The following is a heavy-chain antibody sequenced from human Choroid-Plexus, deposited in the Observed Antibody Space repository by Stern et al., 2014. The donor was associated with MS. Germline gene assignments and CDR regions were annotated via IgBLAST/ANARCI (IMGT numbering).Heavy chain of an antibody. Sequence: MQLVESGGGVVHPGRPLRLSCVASGFTLGSCAMHWVRQAPGKGLEWVAGVSYDGSNKYYADSVKGRFTISRDNSQNTLYMQMSSLRPEDTAVYYCAKDRQYLTYFFDHWGQGSLVTVSS. CDR1: GFTLGSCA. CDR2: VSYDGSNK. J-gene: IGHJ5*02. CDR3: AKDRQYLTYFFDH. D-gene: IGHD2/OR15-2a*01. V-gene: IGHV3-30*18.